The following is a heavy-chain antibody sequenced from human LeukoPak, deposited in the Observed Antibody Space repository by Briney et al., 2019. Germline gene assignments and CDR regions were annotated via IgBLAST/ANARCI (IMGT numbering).Heavy chain of an antibody. D-gene: IGHD3-3*01. V-gene: IGHV3-33*01. CDR2: IWYDGSNK. CDR3: ARDYDFWSGYPRVCGMDV. Sequence: GGSLRLSCAASGFTFSSYGMHWVRQAPGRGLEWVAVIWYDGSNKYYADSVKGRFTISRDNSKSTLYLQMNSLRAEDTAVYYCARDYDFWSGYPRVCGMDVWGQGTTVTVSS. J-gene: IGHJ6*02. CDR1: GFTFSSYG.